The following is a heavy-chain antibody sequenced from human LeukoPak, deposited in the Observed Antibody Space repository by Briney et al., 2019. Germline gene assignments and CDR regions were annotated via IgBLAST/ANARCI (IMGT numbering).Heavy chain of an antibody. Sequence: GESLKISCQGSGYSFTSYWIGWVRQMPGKGLEWMGIIYPGDSDTRYSPSFQGQVTISADKSISTAYLQWSSLKASDTAMYYCARRVVVPAAMQAYNWFDPWGQGTLVTVSS. J-gene: IGHJ5*02. D-gene: IGHD2-2*01. CDR3: ARRVVVPAAMQAYNWFDP. V-gene: IGHV5-51*01. CDR1: GYSFTSYW. CDR2: IYPGDSDT.